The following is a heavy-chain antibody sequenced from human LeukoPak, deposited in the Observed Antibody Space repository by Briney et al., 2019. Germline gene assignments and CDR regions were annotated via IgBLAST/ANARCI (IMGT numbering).Heavy chain of an antibody. D-gene: IGHD6-13*01. CDR1: GFTFSSYA. CDR2: ISYDGSNK. J-gene: IGHJ4*02. Sequence: GRSLRLSCEASGFTFSSYAMHWVRQAPGKGLEWVAVISYDGSNKYYADYVKGRFTISRDNSKNTLYLQMNSLRAEDTAVYYCARDEGIAAAGTDYWGQGTLVTVSS. V-gene: IGHV3-30-3*01. CDR3: ARDEGIAAAGTDY.